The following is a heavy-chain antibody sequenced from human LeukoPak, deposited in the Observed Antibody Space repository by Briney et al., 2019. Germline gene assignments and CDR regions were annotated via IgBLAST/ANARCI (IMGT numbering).Heavy chain of an antibody. J-gene: IGHJ4*02. CDR3: ARGGYIDYGDEWVSHGDFDY. CDR1: GGTFSSYA. D-gene: IGHD4-17*01. CDR2: IIPIFGTA. Sequence: SVKVSCKASGGTFSSYAISWVRQAPGKGLEWMGGIIPIFGTANYAQKFQGRVTITADESTSTAYMELSSLRSEDTAVYYCARGGYIDYGDEWVSHGDFDYWGQGTLVTVSS. V-gene: IGHV1-69*13.